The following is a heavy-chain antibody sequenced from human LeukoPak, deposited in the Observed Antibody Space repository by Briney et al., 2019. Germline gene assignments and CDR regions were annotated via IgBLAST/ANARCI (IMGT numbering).Heavy chain of an antibody. CDR1: GVYISSSSYY. CDR3: ARRRYYDSTGYFE. CDR2: IYHSGRT. V-gene: IGHV4-39*01. D-gene: IGHD3-22*01. Sequence: SETLSLTCAVSGVYISSSSYYWGWIRQSPGTGLEWIGDIYHSGRTYYNPSLKSRVAISIDTSKNQFSLGLRSMTAADTAVFYCARRRYYDSTGYFEWGRGTLVTVSS. J-gene: IGHJ1*01.